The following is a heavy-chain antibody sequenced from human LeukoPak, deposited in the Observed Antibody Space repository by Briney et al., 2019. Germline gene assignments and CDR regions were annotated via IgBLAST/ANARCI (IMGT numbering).Heavy chain of an antibody. J-gene: IGHJ3*02. CDR1: GFTFSDYY. D-gene: IGHD6-13*01. V-gene: IGHV3-11*06. Sequence: GGSLRLSCAVSGFTFSDYYMSWIRQAPGKGLEWVSSISSSSSYIYYADSVKGRFTISRDNAKNSLYLQMNSLRAEDTAVYYCARDRAAGYSSSWYTYDAFDIWGQGTMVTVSS. CDR3: ARDRAAGYSSSWYTYDAFDI. CDR2: ISSSSSYI.